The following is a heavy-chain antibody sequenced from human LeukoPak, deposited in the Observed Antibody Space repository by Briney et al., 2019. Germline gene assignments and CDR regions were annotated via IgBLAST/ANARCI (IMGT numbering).Heavy chain of an antibody. J-gene: IGHJ6*03. D-gene: IGHD1-1*01. CDR3: ARRLDDMDV. Sequence: PSETLSLTCTVSGVPMSGQYWSWIRRPPGRGLEWIGNMYYGGSTNYNPSLKSRVTITIDTSKNQFSLKLSSVTAADTAVYYCARRLDDMDVWGKGTTVTVSS. CDR2: MYYGGST. V-gene: IGHV4-59*08. CDR1: GVPMSGQY.